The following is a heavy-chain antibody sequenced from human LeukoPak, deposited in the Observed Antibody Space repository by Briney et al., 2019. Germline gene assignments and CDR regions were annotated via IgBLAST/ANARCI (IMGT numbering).Heavy chain of an antibody. CDR3: AREGRGDYYGSGSYFDY. Sequence: GSLRLSCAASGFTFSSYGMHWVRQAPGKGLEWVAVIWYDGSNKYYADSVKGRFTISRDNSKNTLYLQMNSLRAEDTAVYYCAREGRGDYYGSGSYFDYWGQGTLVTVSS. D-gene: IGHD3-10*01. J-gene: IGHJ4*02. V-gene: IGHV3-33*01. CDR1: GFTFSSYG. CDR2: IWYDGSNK.